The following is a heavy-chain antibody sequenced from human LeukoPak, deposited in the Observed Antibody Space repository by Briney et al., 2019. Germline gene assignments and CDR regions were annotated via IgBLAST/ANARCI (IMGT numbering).Heavy chain of an antibody. CDR3: ARDDLLHRNWFDP. D-gene: IGHD3-22*01. Sequence: GGSLRLSCAASGFTFSSYEMNWVRQAPGKGLEWVANINLDGSEKYYVDSVKGRFTISRDNAKNSLYLQMNSLRVEDTAFYYCARDDLLHRNWFDPWGQGTLVTVSS. V-gene: IGHV3-7*03. J-gene: IGHJ5*02. CDR1: GFTFSSYE. CDR2: INLDGSEK.